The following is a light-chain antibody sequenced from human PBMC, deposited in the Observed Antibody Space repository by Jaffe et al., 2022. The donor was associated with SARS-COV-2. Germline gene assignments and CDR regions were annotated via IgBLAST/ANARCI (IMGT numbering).Light chain of an antibody. Sequence: EIVLTQSPATLSLSPGERGTLSCRASQSVSRHLAWYQQKPGQAPRLLIYDASNRATGIPARFSGSGSGTDFTLTISSLEPEDFAVYYCQQRSNWPLTFGPGTKVDIK. CDR2: DAS. CDR3: QQRSNWPLT. V-gene: IGKV3-11*01. J-gene: IGKJ3*01. CDR1: QSVSRH.